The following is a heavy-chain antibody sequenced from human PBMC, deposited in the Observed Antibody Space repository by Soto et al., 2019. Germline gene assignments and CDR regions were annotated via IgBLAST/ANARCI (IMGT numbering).Heavy chain of an antibody. CDR3: ARHGGAQLPCMDV. Sequence: GESLNISCKGSGYSFTLYWIGWVRQMPGKGLEWMGIIYPGDSDTRYSPSFQGQVTISADKSISTAYLQWSSLKASDTAMYYCARHGGAQLPCMDVWGQGTTVSVSS. CDR1: GYSFTLYW. J-gene: IGHJ6*02. D-gene: IGHD2-21*01. V-gene: IGHV5-51*01. CDR2: IYPGDSDT.